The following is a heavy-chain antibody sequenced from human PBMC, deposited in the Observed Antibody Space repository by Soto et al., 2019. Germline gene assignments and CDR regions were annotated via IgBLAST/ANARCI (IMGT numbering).Heavy chain of an antibody. CDR2: ISGPVAS. J-gene: IGHJ4*02. CDR1: GFTFSDYA. CDR3: AKGNPYYFDY. Sequence: DVQLLQSGGGLVHPGGSLRLSCTASGFTFSDYAMNWVRQAPGKGLEWVSGISGPVASSYGDSVKGRFTISRDNSRNTLSLQMNSLRVEDTAIYYWAKGNPYYFDYWAQGTLVTVSS. V-gene: IGHV3-23*01.